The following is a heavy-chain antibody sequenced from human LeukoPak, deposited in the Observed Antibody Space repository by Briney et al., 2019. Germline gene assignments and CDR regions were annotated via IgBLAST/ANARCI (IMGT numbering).Heavy chain of an antibody. V-gene: IGHV1-3*04. D-gene: IGHD3-16*01. Sequence: GASVNVSCKASGYIFTKDAIHWLRQAPGQRFEWLGWINTANGNPRYSQTFQGRVSITRDTSASTVYMELTGLRSEDTAVYYCARGGRPLFDYWGQGTPVTVSA. J-gene: IGHJ4*02. CDR3: ARGGRPLFDY. CDR1: GYIFTKDA. CDR2: INTANGNP.